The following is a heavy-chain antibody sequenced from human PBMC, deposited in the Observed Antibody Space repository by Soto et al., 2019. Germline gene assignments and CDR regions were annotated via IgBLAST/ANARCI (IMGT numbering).Heavy chain of an antibody. D-gene: IGHD2-2*01. J-gene: IGHJ6*02. CDR3: ARGDIVVVPATNYYYYGMDV. CDR2: IDSSDSYT. V-gene: IGHV5-10-1*01. Sequence: GESLKISCKGSGYSFTSYWISWVRQMPGKGLEWMGRIDSSDSYTNYSPSFQGHVTISADKSISTAYLQWSSLKASDTAMYYCARGDIVVVPATNYYYYGMDVWGQGTTVTVSS. CDR1: GYSFTSYW.